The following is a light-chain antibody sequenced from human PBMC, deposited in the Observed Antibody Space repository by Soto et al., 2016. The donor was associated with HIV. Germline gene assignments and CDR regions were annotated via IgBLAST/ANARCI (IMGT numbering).Light chain of an antibody. CDR3: QQYYDGWT. V-gene: IGKV1-5*03. CDR2: KAS. Sequence: DTQMTQSPSTLSASVGDRVTITCRASQSVSWWLAWYQQKPGKAPKLLMYKASTLESGVPLRFTGSGSGTEFTLTVSSLQPDEFATYYCQQYYDGWTFGQGTKV. CDR1: QSVSWW. J-gene: IGKJ1*01.